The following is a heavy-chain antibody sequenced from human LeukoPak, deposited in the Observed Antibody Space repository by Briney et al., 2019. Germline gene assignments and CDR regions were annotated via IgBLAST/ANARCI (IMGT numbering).Heavy chain of an antibody. CDR3: AKGAGPPWFDP. D-gene: IGHD6-19*01. J-gene: IGHJ5*02. Sequence: PSETLSLTCNVSGDSISGYFWSWIRQPAGKGLEWIGRMSSSGISTYSPSLKSRVTISIDTSRNQFSMNLNSVTAADTAVYYCAKGAGPPWFDPWGQGTPVTVSS. V-gene: IGHV4-4*07. CDR1: GDSISGYF. CDR2: MSSSGIS.